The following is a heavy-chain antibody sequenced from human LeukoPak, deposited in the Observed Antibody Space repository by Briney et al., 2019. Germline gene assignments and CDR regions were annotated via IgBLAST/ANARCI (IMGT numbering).Heavy chain of an antibody. CDR3: ARGGGEAAGTWRYFDY. CDR2: INHSGST. CDR1: GGSFSGYY. Sequence: SETLSLTCAVYGGSFSGYYWSWIRQPPGKGLEWIGEINHSGSTNYNPSLKSRVTISVDTSKNQFSLKLSSVTAADTAVYYCARGGGEAAGTWRYFDYWGQGTLVTVSS. D-gene: IGHD6-13*01. V-gene: IGHV4-34*01. J-gene: IGHJ4*02.